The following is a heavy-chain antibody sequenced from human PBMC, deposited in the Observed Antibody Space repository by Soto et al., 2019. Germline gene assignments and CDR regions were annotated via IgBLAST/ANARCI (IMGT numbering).Heavy chain of an antibody. CDR3: ARDRGYYYDSSGYYLDY. CDR1: GFTFSSYS. D-gene: IGHD3-22*01. J-gene: IGHJ4*02. CDR2: ISSSSSTI. Sequence: GGSLRLSCAASGFTFSSYSMNWVRQAPGKGLEWVSYISSSSSTIYYADSVKGRFTISRDNAKNSLYLQMNSLRDEGTAVYYCARDRGYYYDSSGYYLDYWGQGTLVTVSS. V-gene: IGHV3-48*02.